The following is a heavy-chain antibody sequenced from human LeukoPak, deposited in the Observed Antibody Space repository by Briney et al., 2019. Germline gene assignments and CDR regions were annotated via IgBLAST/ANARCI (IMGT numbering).Heavy chain of an antibody. CDR3: AREEVGATTYYYYGMDV. Sequence: SVKVSCKASGGTYSSYAISWVRQAPGQGLEWMGGIIPIFGTANYAQKFQGRVTITTDESTSTVYMELSSLRSEDTAVYYCAREEVGATTYYYYGMDVWGQGTTVTVSS. J-gene: IGHJ6*02. D-gene: IGHD1-26*01. V-gene: IGHV1-69*05. CDR2: IIPIFGTA. CDR1: GGTYSSYA.